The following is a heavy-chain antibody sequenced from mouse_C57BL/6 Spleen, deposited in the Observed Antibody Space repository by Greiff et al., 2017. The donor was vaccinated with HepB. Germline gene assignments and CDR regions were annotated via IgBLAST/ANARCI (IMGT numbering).Heavy chain of an antibody. D-gene: IGHD4-1*01. CDR2: ISSGGSYT. CDR1: GFTFSSYG. V-gene: IGHV5-6*01. Sequence: EVQLVESGGDLVKPGGSLKLSCAASGFTFSSYGMSWVRQTPDKRLEWVATISSGGSYTYYPDSVKGRFTISRDNAKNTLYLQMSSLKSEDTAMYYCARQRQGLGRFAYWGQGTLVTVSA. J-gene: IGHJ3*01. CDR3: ARQRQGLGRFAY.